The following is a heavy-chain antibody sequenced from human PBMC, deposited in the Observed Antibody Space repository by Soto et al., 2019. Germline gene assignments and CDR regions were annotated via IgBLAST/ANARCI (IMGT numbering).Heavy chain of an antibody. Sequence: QVSLVESGGGVVRPGRSLRLSCAASGITFRSSGMHWVRQAPGKGLQWVASISYDGSNIYYADSVKGRFTISRDDSKTTLYLQMSSLRREDTAMYFCAKDQWELHGPFEIWGRGTMVTVSS. CDR2: ISYDGSNI. CDR3: AKDQWELHGPFEI. D-gene: IGHD1-26*01. CDR1: GITFRSSG. J-gene: IGHJ3*02. V-gene: IGHV3-30*18.